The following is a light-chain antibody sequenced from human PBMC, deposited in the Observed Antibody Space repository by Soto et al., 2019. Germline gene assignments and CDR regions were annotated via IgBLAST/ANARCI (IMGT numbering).Light chain of an antibody. Sequence: EIVVTQSPGTLSLSPGDRATLSCRASQSVNSNYLAWYQRKPGQAPRLLIYGASNRATDIPYRFSASGCGTDFTLTITRLEAEDFAVYYCQQYDSTPPTFGQGTKVEVK. CDR1: QSVNSNY. J-gene: IGKJ1*01. CDR3: QQYDSTPPT. V-gene: IGKV3-20*01. CDR2: GAS.